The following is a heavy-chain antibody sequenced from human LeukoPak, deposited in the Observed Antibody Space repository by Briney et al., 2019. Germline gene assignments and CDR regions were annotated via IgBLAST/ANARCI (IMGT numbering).Heavy chain of an antibody. CDR3: ARSPGDAEYFQH. Sequence: KPSETLSLTCTVSGGSISSYYWSWIRQPPGKGLEWIGYIYYSGSTNYNPSLKSRVTISVDTSKNQFSLKLSSVTAADTAVYYCARSPGDAEYFQHWGQGTLVTVSS. CDR2: IYYSGST. V-gene: IGHV4-59*01. CDR1: GGSISSYY. J-gene: IGHJ1*01.